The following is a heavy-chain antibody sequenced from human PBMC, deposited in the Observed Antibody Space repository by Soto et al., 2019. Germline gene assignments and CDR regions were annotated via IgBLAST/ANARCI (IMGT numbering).Heavy chain of an antibody. CDR2: ITGGGDNT. CDR1: GFTFTSYA. V-gene: IGHV3-23*01. D-gene: IGHD3-9*01. J-gene: IGHJ4*02. CDR3: TQDGGSRDWLTVN. Sequence: EVQLLESGGDLVQPGGSLRLSCAASGFTFTSYAMSWIRQAPGKGLEWVSAITGGGDNTYYADSVKGRFTISRDNSKNTPHLQMNSPIAEDTGFYYCTQDGGSRDWLTVNLGQGTLVTVSS.